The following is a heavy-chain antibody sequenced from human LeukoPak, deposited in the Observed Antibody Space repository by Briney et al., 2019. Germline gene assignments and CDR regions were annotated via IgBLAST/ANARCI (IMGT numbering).Heavy chain of an antibody. Sequence: GGSLRLSCAASGFTFSSYAMHWVRQAPGKGLEWVAVISYDGSNKYYADSVKGRFTISRDNSKNTLYLQMNSLRAEDTAVYYCAREQGIMITFGGVMRYWGQGTLVTVSS. CDR3: AREQGIMITFGGVMRY. V-gene: IGHV3-30-3*01. CDR2: ISYDGSNK. D-gene: IGHD3-16*01. CDR1: GFTFSSYA. J-gene: IGHJ4*02.